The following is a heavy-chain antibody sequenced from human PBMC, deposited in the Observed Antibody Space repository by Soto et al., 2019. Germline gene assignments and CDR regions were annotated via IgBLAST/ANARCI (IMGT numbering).Heavy chain of an antibody. CDR1: GTSVSNYY. CDR3: ARGGIQLSYAFDY. V-gene: IGHV4-4*07. J-gene: IGHJ4*02. CDR2: IYTSGST. D-gene: IGHD5-18*01. Sequence: PSETLSLTCSVSGTSVSNYYWSWIRQPAGKGLEHIGRIYTSGSTSYNPSLKSHVTMSMDTSQTQIYLNLTSVTAADTAVYYCARGGIQLSYAFDYWGQGIQVTVS.